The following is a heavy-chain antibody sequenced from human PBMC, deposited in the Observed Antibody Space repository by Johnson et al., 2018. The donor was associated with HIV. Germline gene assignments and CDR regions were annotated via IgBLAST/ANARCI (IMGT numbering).Heavy chain of an antibody. CDR1: GFTFSSYA. CDR2: ISYDGSNK. Sequence: QVQLVESGGGVVQPGRSLRLSCAASGFTFSSYAMHWVRQAPGKGLEWVAVISYDGSNKYYADSVKGRFTISRDNSRNTYLQMNSLRAEDTALYYCAKPPSMGADAFDIWGQGTRVTVSS. CDR3: AKPPSMGADAFDI. J-gene: IGHJ3*02. D-gene: IGHD3-16*01. V-gene: IGHV3-30-3*02.